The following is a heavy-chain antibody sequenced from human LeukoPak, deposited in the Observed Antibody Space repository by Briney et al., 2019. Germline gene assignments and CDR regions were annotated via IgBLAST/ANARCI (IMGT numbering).Heavy chain of an antibody. J-gene: IGHJ4*02. Sequence: SVKVSCKASGGTFSSYAISWVRQAPGQGLEWMGRIIPILGIANYAQKFQGRVTITADKSTSTAYMELSSLRSEDTAVYHCARYRDGYNYVSINWGQGTLVTVSS. D-gene: IGHD5-24*01. V-gene: IGHV1-69*04. CDR3: ARYRDGYNYVSIN. CDR2: IIPILGIA. CDR1: GGTFSSYA.